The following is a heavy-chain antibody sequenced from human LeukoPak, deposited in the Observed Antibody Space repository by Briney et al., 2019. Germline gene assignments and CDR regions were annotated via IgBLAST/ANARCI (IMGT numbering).Heavy chain of an antibody. CDR3: ARADYDSSGPDY. V-gene: IGHV3-21*01. CDR2: ISSSISYR. CDR1: GFTFSSDS. J-gene: IGHJ4*02. D-gene: IGHD3-22*01. Sequence: PGGSLRLSCAASGFTFSSDSMNWGRQAPGKGLEWVSSISSSISYRYYADSVKGRFTISRDNAKNSLYLQMNSLRAEDTAVYYCARADYDSSGPDYWGQGTLVTVSS.